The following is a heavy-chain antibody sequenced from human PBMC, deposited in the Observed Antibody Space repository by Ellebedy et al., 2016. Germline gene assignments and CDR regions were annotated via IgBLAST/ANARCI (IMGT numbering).Heavy chain of an antibody. CDR3: ARHSYYYDSSGYGWFDP. CDR1: GGSISSSSYY. D-gene: IGHD3-22*01. J-gene: IGHJ5*02. CDR2: IYYSGST. Sequence: SETLSLTXTVSGGSISSSSYYWGWIRQPPGKGLEWIGSIYYSGSTYYNPSLKSRVTISVDTSKNQFSLKLSSVTAADTAVYYCARHSYYYDSSGYGWFDPWGQGTLVTVSS. V-gene: IGHV4-39*01.